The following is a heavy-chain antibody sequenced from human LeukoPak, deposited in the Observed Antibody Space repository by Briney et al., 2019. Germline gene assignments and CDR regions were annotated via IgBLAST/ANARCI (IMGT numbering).Heavy chain of an antibody. Sequence: GGSLRLSCAASGFTFSDYYMSWIRQAPGKGLEWVSYISSSGSFIYCADSVKGSFSISRDNSKNTLYLQRNSLKTADTAVYYCVRLTAAEGGTDYYWGQGTLVTVSS. D-gene: IGHD6-13*01. J-gene: IGHJ4*02. CDR3: VRLTAAEGGTDYY. CDR1: GFTFSDYY. V-gene: IGHV3-11*04. CDR2: ISSSGSFI.